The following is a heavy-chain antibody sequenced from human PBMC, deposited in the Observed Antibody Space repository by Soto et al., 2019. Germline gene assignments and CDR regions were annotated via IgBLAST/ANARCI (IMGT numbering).Heavy chain of an antibody. Sequence: QVQLVQSGAEVKKPGSSVKVSCKASGGTFSSDTISWVRQAPRQGLEWMGGIIPILGIANYAQKFQGRVTITADKSTSTAYMELSSLRSDDTAVYYCPRDCSGGSCYFYYYYMDVWGKGTTVTVSS. D-gene: IGHD2-15*01. CDR3: PRDCSGGSCYFYYYYMDV. CDR1: GGTFSSDT. CDR2: IIPILGIA. V-gene: IGHV1-69*08. J-gene: IGHJ6*03.